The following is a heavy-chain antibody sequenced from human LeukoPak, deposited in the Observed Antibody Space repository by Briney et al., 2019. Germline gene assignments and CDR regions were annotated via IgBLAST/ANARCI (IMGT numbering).Heavy chain of an antibody. CDR2: IHSGGAT. J-gene: IGHJ4*02. V-gene: IGHV3-66*01. Sequence: GSLRLSCAASGFTVSSNYMTWVRQAPGKGLECVSVIHSGGATYYADSVKGRFTISRDNSKNTLYLQMNSLRAEDTAVYYCAKEIGYSYGYFSYWGQGTLVTVSS. CDR3: AKEIGYSYGYFSY. CDR1: GFTVSSNY. D-gene: IGHD5-18*01.